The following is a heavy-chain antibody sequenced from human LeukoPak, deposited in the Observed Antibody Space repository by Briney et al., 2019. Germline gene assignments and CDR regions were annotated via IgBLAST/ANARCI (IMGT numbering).Heavy chain of an antibody. CDR1: GFTFSSYW. Sequence: GVSLRLSCAASGFTFSSYWMHWVRQAPGKGLVWVSRINSDGSSTSYADSVKGRFTISRDNAKNTLYLQMNSLRAEDTAVYYCAREAAKDYYYMDVWGKGTTVTVSS. CDR2: INSDGSST. CDR3: AREAAKDYYYMDV. J-gene: IGHJ6*03. V-gene: IGHV3-74*01. D-gene: IGHD2-15*01.